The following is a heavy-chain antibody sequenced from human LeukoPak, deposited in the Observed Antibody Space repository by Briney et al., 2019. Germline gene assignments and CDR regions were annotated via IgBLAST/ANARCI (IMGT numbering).Heavy chain of an antibody. Sequence: MPSETLSLTCTVSGGSISSYYWSWIRQPPGKGLEWIGYMFYSESTKYNPSLKSRVTISVDKSKNQFSLHMSSVTAADTAVYYCARAPLPLGDFDYWGQGTLVTVSS. CDR2: MFYSEST. V-gene: IGHV4-59*01. CDR3: ARAPLPLGDFDY. J-gene: IGHJ4*02. D-gene: IGHD3-16*01. CDR1: GGSISSYY.